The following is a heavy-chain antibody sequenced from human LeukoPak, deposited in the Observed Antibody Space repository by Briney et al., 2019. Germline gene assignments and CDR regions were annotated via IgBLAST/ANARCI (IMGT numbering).Heavy chain of an antibody. CDR3: ARGPQLRFLEWLYQIHYYYMDV. D-gene: IGHD3-3*01. Sequence: ASVKVSCKASGYTFTSYGISWVGQAPGQGLEWMGWISAYNGNTNYAQKLQGRVTMTTDTSTSTAYMELRSLRSDDTAVYYCARGPQLRFLEWLYQIHYYYMDVWGKGTTVTVSS. V-gene: IGHV1-18*01. J-gene: IGHJ6*03. CDR1: GYTFTSYG. CDR2: ISAYNGNT.